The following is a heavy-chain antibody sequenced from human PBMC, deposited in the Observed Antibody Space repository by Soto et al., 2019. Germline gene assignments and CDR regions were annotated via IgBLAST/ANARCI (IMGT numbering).Heavy chain of an antibody. D-gene: IGHD3-3*01. V-gene: IGHV3-21*01. CDR1: GFTFGSYS. CDR3: ARDRFLEWLFDY. CDR2: ISSSSSYI. J-gene: IGHJ4*02. Sequence: PGGSLRLSCAASGFTFGSYSMNWVRQAPGKGLEWVSSISSSSSYIYYADSVKGRFTISRDNAKNSLYLQMNSLRAEDTAVYYCARDRFLEWLFDYWGQGTLVTVSS.